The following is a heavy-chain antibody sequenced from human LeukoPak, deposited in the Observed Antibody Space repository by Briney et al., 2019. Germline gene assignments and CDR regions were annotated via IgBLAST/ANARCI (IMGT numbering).Heavy chain of an antibody. V-gene: IGHV3-43*02. CDR3: AKGVRSGTYYNCFDP. J-gene: IGHJ5*02. D-gene: IGHD1-26*01. CDR2: ISGDGGST. Sequence: GGSLRLSCAASGFTFADYAMHWVRQPPGKGLELVSLISGDGGSTDHADSVKGRFTISRDNVKNSLYLQMSSLRAEDTAVYYCAKGVRSGTYYNCFDPWGQGTLVTVSS. CDR1: GFTFADYA.